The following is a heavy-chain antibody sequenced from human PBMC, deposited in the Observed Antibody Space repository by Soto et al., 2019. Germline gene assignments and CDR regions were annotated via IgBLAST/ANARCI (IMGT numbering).Heavy chain of an antibody. J-gene: IGHJ2*01. CDR3: ARGAGGHSGYAWEVWWYFDL. V-gene: IGHV3-53*04. Sequence: EVQLVESGGGLVQPGGSLRLSCAASGFTVSSNYMSWVRQAPGKGLEWVSVIYSGGSTYYADSVKGRFTISRHNSKNTLYIQMNSLRAVDTAGYYCARGAGGHSGYAWEVWWYFDLWGRGTLVTVSS. D-gene: IGHD5-12*01. CDR1: GFTVSSNY. CDR2: IYSGGST.